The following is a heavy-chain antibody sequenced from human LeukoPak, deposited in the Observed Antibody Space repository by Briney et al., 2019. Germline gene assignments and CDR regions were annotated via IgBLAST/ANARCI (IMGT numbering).Heavy chain of an antibody. V-gene: IGHV3-48*04. CDR1: GFTFSSYS. D-gene: IGHD4-17*01. CDR2: IHSSGSPI. J-gene: IGHJ4*02. CDR3: ARDTIYGDSAY. Sequence: GGSLRLSCAASGFTFSSYSMNWVRQAPGKGLEWVSYIHSSGSPIYYADSVKGRFTISRDNAKSSLYLQMNSLRADDTAVYYCARDTIYGDSAYWGRGTQVTVSS.